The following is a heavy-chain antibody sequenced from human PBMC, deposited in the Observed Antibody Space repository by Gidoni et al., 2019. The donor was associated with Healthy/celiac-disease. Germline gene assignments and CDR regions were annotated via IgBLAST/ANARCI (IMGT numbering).Heavy chain of an antibody. D-gene: IGHD4-17*01. V-gene: IGHV3-21*01. J-gene: IGHJ4*02. CDR3: ARDLTRDYHHELYYFDY. CDR1: GFTFSSHS. CDR2: ISSSSSYI. Sequence: EVQLVESGGGLVKPGGSLRLSCAASGFTFSSHSMNWVRQAPGTGLEWVSSISSSSSYIYYADSVKGRFTISRDNAKNSLYLQMNSLRAEDTAVYYCARDLTRDYHHELYYFDYWGQGTLVTVSS.